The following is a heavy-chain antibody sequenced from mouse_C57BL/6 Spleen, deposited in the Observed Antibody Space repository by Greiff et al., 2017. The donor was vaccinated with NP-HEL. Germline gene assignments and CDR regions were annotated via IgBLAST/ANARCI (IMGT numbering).Heavy chain of an antibody. CDR3: TRVGNYRAWFAY. V-gene: IGHV5-9-1*02. J-gene: IGHJ3*01. CDR2: ISSGGDYI. Sequence: EVQGVESGEGLVKPGGSLKLSCAASGFTFSSYAMSWVRQTPEKRLEWVAYISSGGDYIYYADTVKGRFTISRDNARNTLYLQMSSLKSEDTAMYYCTRVGNYRAWFAYWGQGTLVTVSA. D-gene: IGHD2-1*01. CDR1: GFTFSSYA.